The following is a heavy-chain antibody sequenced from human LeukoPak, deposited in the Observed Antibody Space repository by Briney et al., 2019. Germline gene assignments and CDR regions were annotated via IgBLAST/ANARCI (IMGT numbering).Heavy chain of an antibody. CDR2: IWHDESKK. CDR1: GFTFADHA. J-gene: IGHJ4*02. CDR3: ARDGTLGASGSYYNLPY. V-gene: IGHV3-33*08. Sequence: GGSLRLSCTGSGFTFADHAMSWVRQAPGKGLEWVAVIWHDESKKYYADSVEGRFTISRDTSKNTLYLQMNSLRVEDTAVYYCARDGTLGASGSYYNLPYWGQGTLVTVSS. D-gene: IGHD3-10*01.